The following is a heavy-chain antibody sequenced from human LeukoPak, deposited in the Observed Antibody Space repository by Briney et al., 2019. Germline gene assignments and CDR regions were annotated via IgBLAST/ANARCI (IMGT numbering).Heavy chain of an antibody. D-gene: IGHD3-16*01. CDR3: ARSVMSYYYYMDV. V-gene: IGHV3-53*01. Sequence: GGSLRLSCAASGFTVSSNYMSWVRQAPGKGLEWVSVIYSGGSTYYADSVKGRFTISRDNSKNTLYLQMNSLRAEDTAVYYCARSVMSYYYYMDVWGKGTTVTVSS. J-gene: IGHJ6*03. CDR2: IYSGGST. CDR1: GFTVSSNY.